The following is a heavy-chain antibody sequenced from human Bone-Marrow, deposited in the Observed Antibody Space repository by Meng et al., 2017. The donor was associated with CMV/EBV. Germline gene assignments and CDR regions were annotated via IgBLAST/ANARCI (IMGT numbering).Heavy chain of an antibody. V-gene: IGHV4-39*07. D-gene: IGHD2-2*01. J-gene: IGHJ5*02. CDR2: FDYSGGT. Sequence: SETLSLTCTVSGGSISSSSYNWGWIRHPPGTGLEWIGTFDYSGGTYYNPSLKSRVTISVDTAKNQFSLKLSSVTAADTAVYYCARGGGRLNLAATAAMSWFDHWGQGTLVTVSS. CDR1: GGSISSSSYN. CDR3: ARGGGRLNLAATAAMSWFDH.